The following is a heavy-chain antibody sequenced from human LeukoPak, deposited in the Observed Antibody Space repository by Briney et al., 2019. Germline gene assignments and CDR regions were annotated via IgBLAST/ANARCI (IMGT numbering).Heavy chain of an antibody. Sequence: SETLSLTCTVSGGSISSYYWSWIRQPPGKGLEWIGYIYYSGSTNYNPSLKSRVTISVDTSKNQFSLKLSSVTAADTAVYYCARGPLKGITMITLRRRANAFDIWGQGTMVTVSS. J-gene: IGHJ3*02. CDR2: IYYSGST. CDR1: GGSISSYY. V-gene: IGHV4-59*12. CDR3: ARGPLKGITMITLRRRANAFDI. D-gene: IGHD3-22*01.